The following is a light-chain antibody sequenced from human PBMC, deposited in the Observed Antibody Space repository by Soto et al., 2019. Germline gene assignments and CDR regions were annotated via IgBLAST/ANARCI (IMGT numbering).Light chain of an antibody. Sequence: EIVLTQSPGTLSLSPGDRATLSCRASQSVSNDYVAWVQQKPGQTPRLLVHDASSRATGISDRFTGSGSGTDFTLTITTLEPADFAVYYCQQYGSSPRTFGLGTKVDIK. J-gene: IGKJ1*01. CDR3: QQYGSSPRT. CDR1: QSVSNDY. CDR2: DAS. V-gene: IGKV3-20*01.